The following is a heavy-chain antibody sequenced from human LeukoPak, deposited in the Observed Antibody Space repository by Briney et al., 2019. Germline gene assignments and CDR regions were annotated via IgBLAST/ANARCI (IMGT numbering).Heavy chain of an antibody. CDR1: EFTFSSYS. V-gene: IGHV3-48*01. CDR3: AVVGSWFGEFDY. CDR2: ISSSSSTI. Sequence: PGGSLKPSCPPSEFTFSSYSMTWFPQAQGKGLGGVPYISSSSSTIYYADSVKGRFTISRDNAKNSLYLQMNSLRAEGTAVYYCAVVGSWFGEFDYWGQGTLVTVSS. D-gene: IGHD3-10*01. J-gene: IGHJ4*02.